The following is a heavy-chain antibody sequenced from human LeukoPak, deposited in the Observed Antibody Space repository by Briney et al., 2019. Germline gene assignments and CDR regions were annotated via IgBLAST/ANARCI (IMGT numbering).Heavy chain of an antibody. J-gene: IGHJ2*01. CDR2: ISGSGGST. CDR1: GFTFSSYA. CDR3: AKGRPTELGYCGRSICADWYFDL. V-gene: IGHV3-23*01. D-gene: IGHD2-2*01. Sequence: GGSLRLSCAASGFTFSSYAMSWVRQAPGKGLEWVSAISGSGGSTYYADSVKGRFTISRDNSKNTLYLQMSSLRVEDTAVYYCAKGRPTELGYCGRSICADWYFDLWGRGTLLTVSS.